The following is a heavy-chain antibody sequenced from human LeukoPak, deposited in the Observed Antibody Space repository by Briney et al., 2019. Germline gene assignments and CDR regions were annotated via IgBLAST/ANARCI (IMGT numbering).Heavy chain of an antibody. CDR2: IYYTGNT. V-gene: IGHV4-59*01. CDR1: GGSFSGYY. CDR3: ARTAYDSSGNFFDF. J-gene: IGHJ4*02. D-gene: IGHD3-22*01. Sequence: SETLSLTCAVYGGSFSGYYWSWIRQPPGKGLEWIGYIYYTGNTNYNPSLKSRVTISIDTSKNQFSLKLSSVTAADTAVYYCARTAYDSSGNFFDFWGQGTLVTVSS.